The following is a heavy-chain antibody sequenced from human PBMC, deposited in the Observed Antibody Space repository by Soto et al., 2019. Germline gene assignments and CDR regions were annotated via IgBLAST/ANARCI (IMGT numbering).Heavy chain of an antibody. D-gene: IGHD3-10*01. V-gene: IGHV3-23*01. CDR1: GFTFSSYA. J-gene: IGHJ6*02. CDR2: ISGSGGST. CDR3: AKDQKGVTMVRGINYYYGMDV. Sequence: GGSLRLSCAASGFTFSSYAMSWVRQAPGKGLEWVSAISGSGGSTYYADSVKGRFTISRDNSKNTLYLQMNSLRAEDTAVYYCAKDQKGVTMVRGINYYYGMDVWGQGTTVTVSS.